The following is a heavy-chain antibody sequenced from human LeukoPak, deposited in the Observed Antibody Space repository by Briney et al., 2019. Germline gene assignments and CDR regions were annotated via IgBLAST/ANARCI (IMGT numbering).Heavy chain of an antibody. V-gene: IGHV3-48*03. CDR3: ARGGHCSDVICYSYNAFDI. J-gene: IGHJ3*02. CDR1: GFTFSSYE. Sequence: GGSLRLSCAASGFTFSSYEMNWARQAPGKGLEWGSYISPSGSSKYYADSVKGRFTISRDNAKNSLYLQMNNLRPEDTAVYYCARGGHCSDVICYSYNAFDIWGQGTMVTVSS. D-gene: IGHD2-15*01. CDR2: ISPSGSSK.